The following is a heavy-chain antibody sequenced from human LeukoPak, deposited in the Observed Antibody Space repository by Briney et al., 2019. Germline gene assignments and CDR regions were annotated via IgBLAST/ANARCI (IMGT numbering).Heavy chain of an antibody. CDR1: GFTFSSYW. CDR3: ASVSHGSWYGGYYYGMDV. J-gene: IGHJ6*02. V-gene: IGHV3-7*03. CDR2: IKQDGSEK. D-gene: IGHD6-13*01. Sequence: SGGSLRLSCAASGFTFSSYWMSWVRQAPGKGLEWVANIKQDGSEKYYVDSVKGRFTISRDNAKNSLYLQMNSLRAEDTAVYYCASVSHGSWYGGYYYGMDVWGQGTTVTVSS.